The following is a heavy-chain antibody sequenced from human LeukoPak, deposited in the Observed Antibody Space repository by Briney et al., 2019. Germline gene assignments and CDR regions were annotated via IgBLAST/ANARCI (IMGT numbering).Heavy chain of an antibody. CDR1: GFTFSSYG. J-gene: IGHJ3*02. CDR2: ISYVGSNK. V-gene: IGHV3-30*18. CDR3: AKGDAFDI. Sequence: GRSLRLSCAASGFTFSSYGMHWVRQAPGKGLEWVAVISYVGSNKYYADSVKGRFTISRDNSKNTLYLQMNSLRAEDTAVYYCAKGDAFDIWGQGTMVTVSS.